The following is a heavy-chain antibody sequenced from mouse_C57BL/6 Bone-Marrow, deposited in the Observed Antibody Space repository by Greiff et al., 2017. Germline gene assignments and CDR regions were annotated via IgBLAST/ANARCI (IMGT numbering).Heavy chain of an antibody. CDR2: ISDGGSYT. CDR1: GFTFSSYA. CDR3: GRDRGNYGWFAY. V-gene: IGHV5-4*01. Sequence: EVHLVESGGGLVKPGGSLKLSCAASGFTFSSYAMSWVRQTPEKRLEWVATISDGGSYTYYPDNVKGRFTISRDNAKNNLYLQMSHLKSEDTAMYYCGRDRGNYGWFAYWGQGTLVTVSA. J-gene: IGHJ3*01. D-gene: IGHD2-1*01.